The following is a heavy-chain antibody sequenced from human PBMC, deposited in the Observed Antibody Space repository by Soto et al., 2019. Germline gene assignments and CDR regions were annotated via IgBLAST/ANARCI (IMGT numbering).Heavy chain of an antibody. Sequence: SETLSLTCTVSGGSISAHTHYWSWIRQSPGGGLEWIASMYYSGTTYYNPPLQNRLTIAADRSKNQVSLLLTSVAAADTAVYYCARRKVVITTGSNYFSFAMDVWGPGTTVTVSS. CDR1: GGSISAHTHY. V-gene: IGHV4-39*01. D-gene: IGHD2-15*01. CDR3: ARRKVVITTGSNYFSFAMDV. CDR2: MYYSGTT. J-gene: IGHJ6*02.